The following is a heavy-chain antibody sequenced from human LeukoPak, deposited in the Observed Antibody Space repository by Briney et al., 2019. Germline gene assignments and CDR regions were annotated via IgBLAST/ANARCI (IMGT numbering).Heavy chain of an antibody. CDR3: ASDSSGYHSIDY. CDR2: IGFGDDSA. Sequence: PGGSLRLSCAASGFTFNSYAMSWVRQAPGKGLEWVSTIGFGDDSAYYADSVKGRFTISRDNSKNTLYLQMNYLRAEDTAVYYCASDSSGYHSIDYWGQGTTVTVSS. D-gene: IGHD3-22*01. V-gene: IGHV3-23*01. J-gene: IGHJ4*03. CDR1: GFTFNSYA.